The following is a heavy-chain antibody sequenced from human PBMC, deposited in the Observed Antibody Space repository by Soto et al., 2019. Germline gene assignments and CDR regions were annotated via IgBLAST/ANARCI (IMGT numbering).Heavy chain of an antibody. CDR3: ASLNGGRFLDKGDY. Sequence: QVQLHQWGAGLLKPSETLSLTCGVYNGSFMGYYWTWVRQPPGKGLEWIGEINHFGSPNYNPSLKSRFAISIDTPRKQFSLSLRSLTAADTAVYYCASLNGGRFLDKGDYWGQGILVTVSS. D-gene: IGHD3-3*01. V-gene: IGHV4-34*01. CDR1: NGSFMGYY. J-gene: IGHJ4*02. CDR2: INHFGSP.